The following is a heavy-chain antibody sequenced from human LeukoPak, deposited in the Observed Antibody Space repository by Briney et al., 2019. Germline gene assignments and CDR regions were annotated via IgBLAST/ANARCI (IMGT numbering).Heavy chain of an antibody. V-gene: IGHV4-59*08. J-gene: IGHJ4*02. CDR1: GGSISSYY. CDR3: AGHHPRNTVDF. CDR2: INHSGST. Sequence: SETLSLTCTVSGGSISSYYWSWIRQPPGKGLEWIGEINHSGSTNYNPSLKSRVTISLDTSKSQFSLKLSSVTAADTAVYYCAGHHPRNTVDFWGQGTLVTVSS. D-gene: IGHD2/OR15-2a*01.